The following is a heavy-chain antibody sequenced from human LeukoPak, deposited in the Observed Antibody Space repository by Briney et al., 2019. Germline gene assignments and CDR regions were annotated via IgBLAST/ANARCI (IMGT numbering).Heavy chain of an antibody. CDR3: ARDVRYASGWSTPES. CDR1: GGSIINHY. D-gene: IGHD6-19*01. CDR2: IYSSGSA. Sequence: PSETLSLTCTVSGGSIINHYWSWIRQPAGKGLEWIGRIYSSGSANYSPSLKSRVSMSIDTSNYHFSLNLTSVTAADTALYFCARDVRYASGWSTPESWGQGTLVTVSS. V-gene: IGHV4-4*07. J-gene: IGHJ5*02.